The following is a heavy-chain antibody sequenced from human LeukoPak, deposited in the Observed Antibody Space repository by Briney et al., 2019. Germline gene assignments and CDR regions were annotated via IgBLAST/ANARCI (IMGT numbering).Heavy chain of an antibody. CDR3: ARPLYYYGMDV. V-gene: IGHV1-69*04. Sequence: ASVTVSCKASGGTFISYAISWVRQAPGQGLEWMGRIIPILGIANYAQKFQGRVAITADKSTSTAYMELSSLRSEDTAVYYCARPLYYYGMDVWGQGTTVTVSS. CDR2: IIPILGIA. J-gene: IGHJ6*02. CDR1: GGTFISYA.